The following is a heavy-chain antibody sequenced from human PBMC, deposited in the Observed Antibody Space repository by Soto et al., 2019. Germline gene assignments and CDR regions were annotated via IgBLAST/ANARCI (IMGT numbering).Heavy chain of an antibody. V-gene: IGHV5-51*01. CDR2: IYPGDSAT. J-gene: IGHJ3*02. Sequence: GESLKVSYKGSGDSFTSYWIGWVRQMPGKGMEWMGIIYPGDSATRYSPSFQCQVTISANKSISTAYLQSSSQKASDTAMYYCATGPIVDTAMVTTFVTFDIWGQDTMVTVSS. CDR3: ATGPIVDTAMVTTFVTFDI. CDR1: GDSFTSYW. D-gene: IGHD5-18*01.